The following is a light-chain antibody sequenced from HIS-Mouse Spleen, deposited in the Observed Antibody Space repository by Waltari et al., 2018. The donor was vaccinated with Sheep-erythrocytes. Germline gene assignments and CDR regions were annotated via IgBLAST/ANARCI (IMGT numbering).Light chain of an antibody. CDR2: DVS. CDR3: CSYAGSYTWV. Sequence: QSALTHPRSVSGSPGQSVTISCPGTSSDVGCYNYVSWYQQHPGKAPKLMIYDVSKRPSGVPDRFSGSKSGNTASLTISGLQAEDEADYYCCSYAGSYTWVFGGGTK. CDR1: SSDVGCYNY. J-gene: IGLJ3*02. V-gene: IGLV2-11*01.